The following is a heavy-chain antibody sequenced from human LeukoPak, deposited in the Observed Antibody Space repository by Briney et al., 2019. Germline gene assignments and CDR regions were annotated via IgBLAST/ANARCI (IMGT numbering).Heavy chain of an antibody. CDR1: GGSISSGSYY. V-gene: IGHV4-61*02. J-gene: IGHJ6*03. CDR2: IYISGST. CDR3: ARAGVLAAYYYYYMDV. Sequence: SETLSLTCTVSGGSISSGSYYWSWIRQPAGKGLEWIGRIYISGSTNYNPSLKSRVTISVDTSKNQFSLKLSSVTAADTAVYYCARAGVLAAYYYYYMDVWGKGTTVTVSS. D-gene: IGHD2-2*01.